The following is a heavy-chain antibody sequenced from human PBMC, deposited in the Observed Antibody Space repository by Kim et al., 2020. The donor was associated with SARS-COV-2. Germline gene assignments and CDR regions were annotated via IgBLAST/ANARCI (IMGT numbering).Heavy chain of an antibody. D-gene: IGHD6-13*01. J-gene: IGHJ4*02. Sequence: YAQTFQGRVTLTRDKSTSTVYMELSSLGSEDTAVYYCGSGAAAAGTIDSWGQGTLVTVSS. V-gene: IGHV1-46*01. CDR3: GSGAAAAGTIDS.